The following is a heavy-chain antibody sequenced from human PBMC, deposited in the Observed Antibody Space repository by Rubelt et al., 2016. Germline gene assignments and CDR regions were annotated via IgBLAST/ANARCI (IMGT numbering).Heavy chain of an antibody. CDR1: GFTFRNYG. D-gene: IGHD6-19*01. Sequence: VQLVESGGGVVQPGRSLRLSCAASGFTFRNYGMHWVRQAPGKGLEWVAVIWSDGSEKYYADSVKGRFTISRDNSESTLYLEMKSLRGEDTAVYYWVKEVLVAGTGALNWFGPWGQGALVTVSS. CDR3: VKEVLVAGTGALNWFGP. J-gene: IGHJ5*02. V-gene: IGHV3-33*06. CDR2: IWSDGSEK.